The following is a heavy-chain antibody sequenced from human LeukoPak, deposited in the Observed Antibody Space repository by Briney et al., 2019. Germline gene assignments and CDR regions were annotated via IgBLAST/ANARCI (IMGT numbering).Heavy chain of an antibody. CDR2: ISAYNGNT. D-gene: IGHD5-18*01. CDR3: ARLQSNTAMVYFDY. CDR1: GYTFTSYG. V-gene: IGHV1-18*01. Sequence: GASVKVSCKASGYTFTSYGISWVRQAPGQGLEWMGWISAYNGNTHYAQKLQGRVTMTTDTSTSTAYMELRSLRSDDTAVYYCARLQSNTAMVYFDYWGQGTLVTVSS. J-gene: IGHJ4*02.